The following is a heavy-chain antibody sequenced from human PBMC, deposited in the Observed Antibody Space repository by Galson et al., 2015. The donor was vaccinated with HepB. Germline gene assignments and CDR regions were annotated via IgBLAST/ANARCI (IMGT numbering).Heavy chain of an antibody. CDR2: ISAGGDTT. CDR3: AKDGEGMRGYLDF. D-gene: IGHD3-10*01. CDR1: GFTFSSYA. Sequence: SLRLSCAASGFTFSSYAMTWVRQAPGKGLEWVSVISAGGDTTHYADSVKGRFIISRDNSMNTIYLQMSSLRAEDTAVYYCAKDGEGMRGYLDFWGRGSLVTVSS. V-gene: IGHV3-23*01. J-gene: IGHJ2*01.